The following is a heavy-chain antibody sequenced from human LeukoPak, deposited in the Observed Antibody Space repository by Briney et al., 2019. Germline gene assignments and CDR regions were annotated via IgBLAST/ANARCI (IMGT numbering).Heavy chain of an antibody. CDR2: ISSSGSTI. Sequence: GGSLRLSCAAPGFTFSSYEMNWVRQAPGKGLEWVSYISSSGSTIYYADSVKGRFTISRDNAKNSLYLQMNSLRAEDTAVYYCARERYSSSWYYYYGMDVWGKGTTVTVSS. D-gene: IGHD6-13*01. V-gene: IGHV3-48*03. J-gene: IGHJ6*04. CDR3: ARERYSSSWYYYYGMDV. CDR1: GFTFSSYE.